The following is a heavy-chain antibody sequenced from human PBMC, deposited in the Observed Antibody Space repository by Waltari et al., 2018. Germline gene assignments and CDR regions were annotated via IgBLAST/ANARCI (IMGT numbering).Heavy chain of an antibody. J-gene: IGHJ4*02. Sequence: QVQLQEWGQGLVKPSGTLSHTGAVPGGSISSSKWWSWVRQPPGKGLEWIGEIYHSGSTNYNPSLKSRVTISVDKSKNQFSLKLSSVTAADTAVYYCARVSPWYGGFEGYWGQGTLVTVSS. CDR3: ARVSPWYGGFEGY. CDR2: IYHSGST. V-gene: IGHV4-4*02. CDR1: GGSISSSKW. D-gene: IGHD5-12*01.